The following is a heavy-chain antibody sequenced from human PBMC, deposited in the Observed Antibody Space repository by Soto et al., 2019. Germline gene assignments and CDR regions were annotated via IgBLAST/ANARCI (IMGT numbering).Heavy chain of an antibody. D-gene: IGHD6-19*01. J-gene: IGHJ4*02. CDR1: GGSISSSSYY. CDR3: ARNLRAVAGTYFDY. Sequence: SETLSLTCTVSGGSISSSSYYWGWIRQPPGKGLEWIGSIYYSGSTYYNPSLKSRVTISVDTSKNHFSLKLSSVTAADTAVYYCARNLRAVAGTYFDYWGQGTLVTVSS. V-gene: IGHV4-39*01. CDR2: IYYSGST.